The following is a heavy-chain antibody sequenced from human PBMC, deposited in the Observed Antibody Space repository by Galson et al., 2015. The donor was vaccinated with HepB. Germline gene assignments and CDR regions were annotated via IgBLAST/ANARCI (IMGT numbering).Heavy chain of an antibody. CDR1: GGTFSSYA. D-gene: IGHD3-9*01. J-gene: IGHJ6*03. CDR3: ARAHQTSYDILTGYYLLMTKKTNYYYYMDV. Sequence: QSGAEVKKPGASVKVSCKASGGTFSSYAISWVRQAPGQGLEWMGGIIPIFGTANYAQKFQGRVTITADESTSTAYMELSSLRSEDTAVYYCARAHQTSYDILTGYYLLMTKKTNYYYYMDVWGKGTTVTVSS. CDR2: IIPIFGTA. V-gene: IGHV1-69*13.